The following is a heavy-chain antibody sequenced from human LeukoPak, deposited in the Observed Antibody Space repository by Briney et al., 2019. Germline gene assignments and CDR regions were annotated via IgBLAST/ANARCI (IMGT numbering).Heavy chain of an antibody. V-gene: IGHV3-30-3*01. CDR2: ISYDGSNK. CDR3: ARDLRVGASDFDY. Sequence: GGSLRLSCAASGFTFSSYAMHWVRQAPGKGLEWVAVISYDGSNKYYADSVKGRFTISRDNSKNTLYLQMNSLRAEDRAVYYCARDLRVGASDFDYWGQGTLVTVSS. J-gene: IGHJ4*02. CDR1: GFTFSSYA. D-gene: IGHD1-26*01.